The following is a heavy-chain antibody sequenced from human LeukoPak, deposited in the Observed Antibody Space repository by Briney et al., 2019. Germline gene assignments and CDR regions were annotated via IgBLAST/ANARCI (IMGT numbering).Heavy chain of an antibody. J-gene: IGHJ4*02. CDR3: ARHKGSGWYYPFDY. CDR2: IYYSGST. Sequence: SETLSLPCTVSGGSISSSSYYWGWIRQPPGQGLEWIGSIYYSGSTYYNPSLKSRVTISVDTSKNQFSLKLSSATAADTAVYYCARHKGSGWYYPFDYWGQGTLVTVSS. D-gene: IGHD6-19*01. V-gene: IGHV4-39*01. CDR1: GGSISSSSYY.